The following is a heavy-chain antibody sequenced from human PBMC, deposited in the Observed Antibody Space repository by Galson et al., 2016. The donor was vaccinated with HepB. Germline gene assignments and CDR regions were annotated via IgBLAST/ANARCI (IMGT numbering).Heavy chain of an antibody. Sequence: SLRLSCAASGFTFDNYALNWVRQTPGKGLEWVAGIDWSGENTGYADSVKGRFTISRDNAWNSLYLQMNSLRVDDTALYYCARAWGHGTPTSYFFGMDDWGKGTTVTVSS. CDR1: GFTFDNYA. V-gene: IGHV3-20*04. D-gene: IGHD7-27*01. CDR2: IDWSGENT. CDR3: ARAWGHGTPTSYFFGMDD. J-gene: IGHJ6*04.